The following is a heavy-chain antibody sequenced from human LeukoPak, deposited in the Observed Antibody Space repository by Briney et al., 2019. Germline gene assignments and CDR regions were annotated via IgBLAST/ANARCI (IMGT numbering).Heavy chain of an antibody. CDR3: ARGCLYNWNHSLDY. CDR1: GFTFSSYG. Sequence: GGSLRLSCAASGFTFSSYGMHWVRQAPGKGLEWVAVISYDGSNKYYADSVKGRFTISRDNSKNTLYLQMNSLRAEDTAVYCCARGCLYNWNHSLDYWGQGTLVTVSS. CDR2: ISYDGSNK. D-gene: IGHD1-20*01. J-gene: IGHJ4*02. V-gene: IGHV3-30*03.